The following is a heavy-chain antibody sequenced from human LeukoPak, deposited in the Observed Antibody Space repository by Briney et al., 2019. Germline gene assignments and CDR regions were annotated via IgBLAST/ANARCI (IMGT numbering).Heavy chain of an antibody. V-gene: IGHV3-21*01. CDR1: GFTFSSYA. CDR2: ISGSSSFI. D-gene: IGHD1-26*01. J-gene: IGHJ4*02. Sequence: PGGSLRLSCAASGFTFSSYAMSWVRQAPGKGLEWVSSISGSSSFIYYADSVKGRFTISRDNAKNSLYLQMNSLRAEDTAVYYCARWGVGDYWGQGTLVTVSS. CDR3: ARWGVGDY.